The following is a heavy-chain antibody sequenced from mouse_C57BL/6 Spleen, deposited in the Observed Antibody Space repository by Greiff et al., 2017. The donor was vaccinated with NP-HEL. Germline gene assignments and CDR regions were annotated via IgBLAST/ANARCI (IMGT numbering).Heavy chain of an antibody. CDR3: ARRAYYGSSYWYFDV. D-gene: IGHD1-1*01. V-gene: IGHV1-80*01. Sequence: QVQLKQSGAELVKPGASVKISCKASGYAFSSYWMNWVKQRPGKGLEWIGQIYPGDGDTNYNGKFKGKATLTADKSSSTAYMQLSSLTSEDSAVYFCARRAYYGSSYWYFDVWGTGTTVTVSS. CDR1: GYAFSSYW. CDR2: IYPGDGDT. J-gene: IGHJ1*03.